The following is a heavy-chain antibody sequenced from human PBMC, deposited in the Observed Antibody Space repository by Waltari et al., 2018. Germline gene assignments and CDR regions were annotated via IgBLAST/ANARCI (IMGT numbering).Heavy chain of an antibody. V-gene: IGHV1-18*01. CDR1: GYTFTSYG. Sequence: QVQLVQSGAEVKKPRASVKVSCKASGYTFTSYGISWVRQAPGQGLEWMGWISAYNGNTNYAQKLQGRVTMTTDTSTSTAYMELRSLRSDDTAVYYCARVRVDYDILTGYYIHWFDPWGQGTLVTVSS. D-gene: IGHD3-9*01. J-gene: IGHJ5*02. CDR3: ARVRVDYDILTGYYIHWFDP. CDR2: ISAYNGNT.